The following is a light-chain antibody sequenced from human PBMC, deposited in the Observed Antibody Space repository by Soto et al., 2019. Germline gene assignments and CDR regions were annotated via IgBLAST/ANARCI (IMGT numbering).Light chain of an antibody. Sequence: QSALTQPASVSGSPGQSITISCTGTSSDVGSYNLVSWYQHHPGKAPKLLISEVSKRPSGDSNRFSGSKSGNTASLTISGFQAEDDADYYCCSYAGRFYVFGPGTKVTVL. CDR2: EVS. CDR1: SSDVGSYNL. CDR3: CSYAGRFYV. V-gene: IGLV2-23*02. J-gene: IGLJ1*01.